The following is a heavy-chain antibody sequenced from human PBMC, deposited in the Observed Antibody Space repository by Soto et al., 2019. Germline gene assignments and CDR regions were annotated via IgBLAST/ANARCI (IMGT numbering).Heavy chain of an antibody. V-gene: IGHV3-53*01. Sequence: VHLVESGGGLIQPGGSLRLSCAASGLTVGDNYMSWVRQAPGMGLEWVSATYYNGTTYYADSVKGRFTISRDTSKNTLSLQMDSLRVEDTAVYYCVRPLSSGRNYGKDVWGQGTTVTVSS. CDR1: GLTVGDNY. CDR3: VRPLSSGRNYGKDV. CDR2: TYYNGTT. J-gene: IGHJ6*02. D-gene: IGHD3-10*01.